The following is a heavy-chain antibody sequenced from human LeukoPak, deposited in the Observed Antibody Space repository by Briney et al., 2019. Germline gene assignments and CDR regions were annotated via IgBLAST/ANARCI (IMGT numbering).Heavy chain of an antibody. CDR3: AKDMQAATYYDFWSGYFSDY. D-gene: IGHD3-3*01. Sequence: GGSLRLSCAASGFTFSSYVMSWVRQAPGNGLEWVSAISGSGGSTYYADSVKGRFTISRDNSENTLYLQMNSLRAEDTAVYYCAKDMQAATYYDFWSGYFSDYWGQGTLVTVSS. CDR1: GFTFSSYV. V-gene: IGHV3-23*01. CDR2: ISGSGGST. J-gene: IGHJ4*02.